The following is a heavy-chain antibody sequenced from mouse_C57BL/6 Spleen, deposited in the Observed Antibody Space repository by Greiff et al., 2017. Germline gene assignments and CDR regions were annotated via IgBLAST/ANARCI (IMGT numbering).Heavy chain of an antibody. CDR2: ISSGGSYT. CDR3: ARQRSNRGAMDY. Sequence: EVQRVESGGDLVKPGGSLKLSCAASGFTFSSYGMSWVRQTPDKRLEWVATISSGGSYTYYPDSVKGRFTISRDNAKNTLYLQMSSLKSEDTAMYYCARQRSNRGAMDYWGQGTSVTVSS. D-gene: IGHD6-1*01. J-gene: IGHJ4*01. CDR1: GFTFSSYG. V-gene: IGHV5-6*01.